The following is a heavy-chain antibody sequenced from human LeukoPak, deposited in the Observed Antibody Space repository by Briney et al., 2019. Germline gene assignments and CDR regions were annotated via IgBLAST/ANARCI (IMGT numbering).Heavy chain of an antibody. CDR2: MNPGDSDT. V-gene: IGHV5-51*01. J-gene: IGHJ5*02. Sequence: KNGESLKISCKGSGYSFTNYWIGWVRQVPGKGLEWMGIMNPGDSDTRYSPSFQGQVTFSADKSISTAYLQWSSLKASDTAIYYCARTGGFDQSPRVNWFDPWGQGTLVTVSS. CDR1: GYSFTNYW. CDR3: ARTGGFDQSPRVNWFDP. D-gene: IGHD5-12*01.